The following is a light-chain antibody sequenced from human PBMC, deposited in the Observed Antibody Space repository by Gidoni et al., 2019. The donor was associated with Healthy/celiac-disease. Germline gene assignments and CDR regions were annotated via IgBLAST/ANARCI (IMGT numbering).Light chain of an antibody. CDR1: QSISSW. CDR3: QQYNSYSWT. V-gene: IGKV1-5*01. Sequence: IQMTQSPSTLSASVGDRVTITCRASQSISSWFAWYQQKPGKAPKLLIYDASSLESGVPSRFSGSGSGTEFTLTISSLPPDDFATYYCQQYNSYSWTFGQGTKVEIK. J-gene: IGKJ1*01. CDR2: DAS.